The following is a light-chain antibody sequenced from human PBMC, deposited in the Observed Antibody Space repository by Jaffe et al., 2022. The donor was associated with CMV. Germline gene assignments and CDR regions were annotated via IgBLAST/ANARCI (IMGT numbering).Light chain of an antibody. J-gene: IGKJ3*01. CDR3: MQGLQTPRT. CDR1: QSLVKSGGYNF. V-gene: IGKV2-28*01. CDR2: FGS. Sequence: DIVMTQSPDSLAVTPGEPASISCRSSQSLVKSGGYNFLDWYVQKPGKSPHLLIYFGSTRTSGVPDRFSGSGSGTHFTLNISTVEADDVGIYYCMQGLQTPRTFGPGTRVDI.